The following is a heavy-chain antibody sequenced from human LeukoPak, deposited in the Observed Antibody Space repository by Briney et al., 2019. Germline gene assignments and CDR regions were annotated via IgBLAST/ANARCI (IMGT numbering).Heavy chain of an antibody. J-gene: IGHJ4*02. CDR3: ARVGDYSNSREKQNFDY. CDR2: ISACNDNT. CDR1: GYTFTSYG. V-gene: IGHV1-18*01. D-gene: IGHD4-11*01. Sequence: ASVKVSCKASGYTFTSYGISWVRQAPGQGLEWMGWISACNDNTNYAQKLQGRVTMTTDTSTSTAYMELRSLRSDDTAVYYCARVGDYSNSREKQNFDYWGQGTLVTVSS.